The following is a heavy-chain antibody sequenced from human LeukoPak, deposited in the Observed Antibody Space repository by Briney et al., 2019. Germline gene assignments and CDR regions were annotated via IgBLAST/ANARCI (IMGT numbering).Heavy chain of an antibody. CDR3: ATGDFDY. J-gene: IGHJ4*02. V-gene: IGHV1-24*01. CDR1: GCTLTELS. Sequence: ASVKVSCKVSGCTLTELSMHWVRQAPGKELEWMGGFDPEDGETIYAQKFQGRVTLTEDTSTDTAYMELSSLRSEDTAVYYCATGDFDYWGQGTLVTVSS. CDR2: FDPEDGET.